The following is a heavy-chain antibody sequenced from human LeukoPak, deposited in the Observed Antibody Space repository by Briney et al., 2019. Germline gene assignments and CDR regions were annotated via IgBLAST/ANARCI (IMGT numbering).Heavy chain of an antibody. J-gene: IGHJ4*02. CDR2: INLNSGGT. CDR3: ARDAGYCTGGSCWYFDH. Sequence: GASVRVSCKASGYTFTDYYMRWVRQAPGQGLEWMGWINLNSGGTNFAQRFQGRVTMTRDTSISTAYMDLSRLISDDTAVYYCARDAGYCTGGSCWYFDHWGQGTLVTVSS. V-gene: IGHV1-2*02. D-gene: IGHD2-15*01. CDR1: GYTFTDYY.